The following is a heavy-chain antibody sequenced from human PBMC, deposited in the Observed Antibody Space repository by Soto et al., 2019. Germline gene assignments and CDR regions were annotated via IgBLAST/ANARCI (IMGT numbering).Heavy chain of an antibody. Sequence: GGSLRLSCAASGFTFSSYSMNWVRQAPGKGLEWVSSISSSSSYIYYADSVKGRFTISRDNAKNSLYLQMNSLRAEDTAVYYCARGGWDPGGLAFDIWGKGTMVTVS. CDR3: ARGGWDPGGLAFDI. CDR1: GFTFSSYS. D-gene: IGHD1-26*01. CDR2: ISSSSSYI. V-gene: IGHV3-21*01. J-gene: IGHJ3*02.